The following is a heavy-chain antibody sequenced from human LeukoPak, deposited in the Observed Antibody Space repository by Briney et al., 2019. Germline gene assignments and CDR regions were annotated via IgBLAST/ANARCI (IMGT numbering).Heavy chain of an antibody. CDR2: ISDSGANT. CDR1: GFTSSTYA. CDR3: AKDPSDVLLWFGEPGNDY. D-gene: IGHD3-10*01. Sequence: GGSLRLSCAASGFTSSTYAMSWVRQAPGKGLEWVSTISDSGANTYYADSVKGRFTIYRDNSKNTLYLQMNSLRAEDTAVYYCAKDPSDVLLWFGEPGNDYWGQGTLVTVSS. V-gene: IGHV3-23*01. J-gene: IGHJ4*02.